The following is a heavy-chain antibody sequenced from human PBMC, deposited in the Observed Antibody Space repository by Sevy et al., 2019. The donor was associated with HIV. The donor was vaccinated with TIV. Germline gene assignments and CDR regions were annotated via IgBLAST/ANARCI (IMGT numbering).Heavy chain of an antibody. CDR3: ARGNGTFYGLDV. V-gene: IGHV3-23*01. CDR2: ISGSGGCT. CDR1: GFIFSTYT. J-gene: IGHJ6*02. Sequence: GGSLRLSCAASGFIFSTYTMTWVRQAPGKGLEWVSGISGSGGCTYYADSLKGRFTIFRDNSKNTVYLQMNSLRAEDTGVYYCARGNGTFYGLDVWGQGTTVTVSS. D-gene: IGHD1-1*01.